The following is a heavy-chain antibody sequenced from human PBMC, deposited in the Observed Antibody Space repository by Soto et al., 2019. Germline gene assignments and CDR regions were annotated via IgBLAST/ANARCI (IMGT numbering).Heavy chain of an antibody. V-gene: IGHV1-69*12. CDR1: GGTFSSYA. CDR2: IIPIFGTG. J-gene: IGHJ4*02. D-gene: IGHD6-19*01. Sequence: QVQLVQSGAEVKKPGSSVKVSCKASGGTFSSYAISWVRQAPGQGREWMGGIIPIFGTGNYAQKFQGRVTITANESPSTAYMELSRLRSEDPAVYYCARVAVAGTIDYWGQGTLVTVSS. CDR3: ARVAVAGTIDY.